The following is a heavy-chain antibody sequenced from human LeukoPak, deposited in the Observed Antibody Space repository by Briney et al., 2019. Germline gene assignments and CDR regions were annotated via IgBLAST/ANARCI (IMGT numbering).Heavy chain of an antibody. CDR1: GFTFSSYV. D-gene: IGHD4-17*01. Sequence: GGSLRLSCAASGFTFSSYVMHWVRQAPGKGLEWVAFISYDGSNKYYADSVKGRCTISRDNSKNTVYLQMNSLRAEDTAVYNCAKDMDHDYDDYGFDYWGQGTPVTVSS. V-gene: IGHV3-30*18. CDR2: ISYDGSNK. CDR3: AKDMDHDYDDYGFDY. J-gene: IGHJ4*02.